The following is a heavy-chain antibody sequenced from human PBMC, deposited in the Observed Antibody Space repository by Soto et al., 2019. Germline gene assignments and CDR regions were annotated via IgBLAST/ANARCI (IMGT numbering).Heavy chain of an antibody. CDR1: GFIFSNYA. V-gene: IGHV3-23*01. D-gene: IGHD2-15*01. CDR2: ISGSGADT. J-gene: IGHJ4*02. Sequence: GGSLRLSCAPSGFIFSNYAMSWVRQARGKGLEWVSAISGSGADTYYTESVKGRFTISRDNFKNTLYLQMNSLRAEDTAVYYCAKDTGRGGGSVFDYWGQGTLVTVSS. CDR3: AKDTGRGGGSVFDY.